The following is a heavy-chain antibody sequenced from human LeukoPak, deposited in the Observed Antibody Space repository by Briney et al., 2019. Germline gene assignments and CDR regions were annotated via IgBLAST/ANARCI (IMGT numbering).Heavy chain of an antibody. CDR2: IKEDGSEK. CDR1: GFTFSSYA. CDR3: ARLSSSSLYRGGSVSYYYYGMDV. J-gene: IGHJ6*02. D-gene: IGHD6-13*01. Sequence: GGSLRLSCAASGFTFSSYAMHWVRQAPGKGLEWVANIKEDGSEKYYVDSVRGRFTISRDNAKNSLYLQMNSLRAEDTAVYYCARLSSSSLYRGGSVSYYYYGMDVWGQGTTVTVSS. V-gene: IGHV3-7*01.